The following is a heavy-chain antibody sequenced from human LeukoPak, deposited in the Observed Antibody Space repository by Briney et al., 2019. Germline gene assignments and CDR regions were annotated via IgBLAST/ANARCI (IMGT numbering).Heavy chain of an antibody. CDR1: GGTFSSYA. V-gene: IGHV1-69*05. D-gene: IGHD3-10*01. CDR3: ARALRITMVRGVIEYYFDY. Sequence: GASVKVSCKASGGTFSSYAISWVRQAPGQGLEWMGGIIPIFGTANYAQKFQGRVTITTDESTSTAYMELSSLRSEDTAVYYCARALRITMVRGVIEYYFDYWGQGTLVTVSS. J-gene: IGHJ4*02. CDR2: IIPIFGTA.